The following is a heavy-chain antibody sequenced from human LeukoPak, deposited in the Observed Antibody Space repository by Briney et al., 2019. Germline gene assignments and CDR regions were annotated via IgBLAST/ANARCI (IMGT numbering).Heavy chain of an antibody. Sequence: GGSLRLSCAASGFTFSSYSMNWVRQAPGKGLEWVSSISSSSSYIYYADSVKGRFTISRDNAKNSPYLQMNSLRAEDTAVYYCARFTYDSSGYNDAFDIWGQGTMVTVSS. J-gene: IGHJ3*02. CDR1: GFTFSSYS. V-gene: IGHV3-21*01. D-gene: IGHD3-22*01. CDR3: ARFTYDSSGYNDAFDI. CDR2: ISSSSSYI.